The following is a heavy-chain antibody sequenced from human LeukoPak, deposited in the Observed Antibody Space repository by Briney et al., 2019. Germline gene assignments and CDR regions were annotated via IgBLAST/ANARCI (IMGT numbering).Heavy chain of an antibody. CDR3: ARDGLAASHDY. Sequence: PGGSLRLSCVGSGFTFTDYAMSWVRQAPGKGLEWVSSISSSSSYIYYADSVKGRFTISRDNAKNSLYLQMNSLRAEDTAVYYCARDGLAASHDYWGQGTLVTVSS. D-gene: IGHD3/OR15-3a*01. CDR2: ISSSSSYI. J-gene: IGHJ4*02. V-gene: IGHV3-21*01. CDR1: GFTFTDYA.